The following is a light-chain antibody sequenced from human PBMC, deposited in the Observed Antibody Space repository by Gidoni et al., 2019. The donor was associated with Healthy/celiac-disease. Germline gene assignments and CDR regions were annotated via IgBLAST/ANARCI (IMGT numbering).Light chain of an antibody. CDR3: QQYYSTHD. J-gene: IGKJ3*01. Sequence: DIVMTQSPDSLSVSLGERATINCKSSQSVLYSSNNKNYLAWYQQKPGQPPKLLIYRASTRESGVPDRFSGSGSGTDFTLTISSLQDEDVAVYYCQQYYSTHDFXPXTKVDIK. V-gene: IGKV4-1*01. CDR2: RAS. CDR1: QSVLYSSNNKNY.